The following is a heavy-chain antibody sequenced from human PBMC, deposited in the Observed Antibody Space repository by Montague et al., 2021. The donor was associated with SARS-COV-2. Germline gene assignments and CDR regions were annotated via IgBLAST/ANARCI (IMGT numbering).Heavy chain of an antibody. CDR3: ANFRRTQLLFGTLYYGMDV. J-gene: IGHJ6*02. CDR1: DVSISSPNW. V-gene: IGHV4-4*02. Sequence: SETLSLTCAVSDVSISSPNWWNWVRQPPGKGLEWVGEISHSGGTNYNPSLKSRVTISIDTSKHQFSLKLSSVTAADTAVYYCANFRRTQLLFGTLYYGMDVWGQGTTVTVSS. D-gene: IGHD2-2*01. CDR2: ISHSGGT.